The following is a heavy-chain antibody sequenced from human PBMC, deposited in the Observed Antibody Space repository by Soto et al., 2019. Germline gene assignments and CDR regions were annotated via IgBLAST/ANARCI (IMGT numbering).Heavy chain of an antibody. CDR2: IIPIFGTA. D-gene: IGHD6-25*01. Sequence: QVQLVQSGAEVKKPGSSVKVSCKASGGTFSSYAISWVRQAPGQGLEWMGGIIPIFGTANYAQKFQGRVTIPADESTSTAYMELSSLRSEDTAVYYCARDLGYHHTFRYGMDVWGQGTTVTVSS. J-gene: IGHJ6*02. CDR1: GGTFSSYA. V-gene: IGHV1-69*01. CDR3: ARDLGYHHTFRYGMDV.